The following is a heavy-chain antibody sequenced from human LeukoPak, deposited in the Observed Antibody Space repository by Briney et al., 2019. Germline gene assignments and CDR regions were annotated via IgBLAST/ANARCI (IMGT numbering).Heavy chain of an antibody. D-gene: IGHD2-2*01. CDR1: GFTFSSYA. CDR2: ISSNGGST. CDR3: ARGYCSSTSCPRGAY. Sequence: PGGSLRLSYAAPGFTFSSYAMHWVRQAPGKGLEYVSAISSNGGSTYYANSVKGRFTISRDNSKNTLYLQMNSLRAEDTAVYYCARGYCSSTSCPRGAYWGQGTLVTVSS. V-gene: IGHV3-64*01. J-gene: IGHJ4*02.